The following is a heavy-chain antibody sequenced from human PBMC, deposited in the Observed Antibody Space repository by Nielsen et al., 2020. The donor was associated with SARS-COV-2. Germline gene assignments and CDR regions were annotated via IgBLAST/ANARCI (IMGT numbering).Heavy chain of an antibody. V-gene: IGHV4-59*01. J-gene: IGHJ1*01. D-gene: IGHD6-19*01. CDR2: IYYSGSTRST. Sequence: GSLRLSCTVSGGSITSDYWSWIRQPPGKGLEWIGYIYYSGSTRSTNYNPSLKSRVSISVDTSKSQFSLKLSSVTATDTAVYFCARDKGSSGWEYFQHWGQGTLVTVSS. CDR3: ARDKGSSGWEYFQH. CDR1: GGSITSDY.